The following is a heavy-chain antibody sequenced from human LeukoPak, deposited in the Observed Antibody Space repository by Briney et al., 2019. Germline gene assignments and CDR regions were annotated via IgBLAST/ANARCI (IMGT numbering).Heavy chain of an antibody. V-gene: IGHV3-23*01. CDR1: GFTFSSYA. Sequence: PGGSLRLSCAGSGFTFSSYAMSWVRQAPGKGLELVSAISGSGGSTYDADSVKGRFTISRDNSKNRLHLQMNSLRAEDTAVYYCAKGSQGSGWNFDYWGQGTLVTVSS. J-gene: IGHJ4*02. CDR3: AKGSQGSGWNFDY. CDR2: ISGSGGST. D-gene: IGHD6-19*01.